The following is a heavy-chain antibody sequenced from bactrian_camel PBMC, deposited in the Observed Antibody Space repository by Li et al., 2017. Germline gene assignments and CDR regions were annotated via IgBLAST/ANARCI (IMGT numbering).Heavy chain of an antibody. CDR2: IQPDGYNL. Sequence: HVQLVESGGGSVRAGGSLRLSCSASGFTFSNYAMSWVRQAPGKGRAWVSSIQPDGYNLYYADSVKGRFTISRDNAENTVYLQLNSLKTEDTAIYYCAKDYVDGLGIDSWGQGTQVTVS. V-gene: IGHV3S7*01. J-gene: IGHJ4*01. D-gene: IGHD5*01. CDR1: GFTFSNYA. CDR3: AKDYVDGLGIDS.